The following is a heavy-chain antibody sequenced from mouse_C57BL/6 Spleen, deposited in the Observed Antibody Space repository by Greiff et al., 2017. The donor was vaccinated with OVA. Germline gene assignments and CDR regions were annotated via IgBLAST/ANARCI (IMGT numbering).Heavy chain of an antibody. CDR2: IYPGDGDT. CDR1: GYAFSSYW. D-gene: IGHD2-3*01. V-gene: IGHV1-80*01. CDR3: ARRGDGYKGVYFDY. J-gene: IGHJ2*01. Sequence: VQLQQSGAELVKPGASVKISCKASGYAFSSYWMNWVKQRPGKGLEWIGQIYPGDGDTNYNGKFKGKATLTADKSSSTAYMQLSSLTSEDSAVYFCARRGDGYKGVYFDYWGQGTTLTVSS.